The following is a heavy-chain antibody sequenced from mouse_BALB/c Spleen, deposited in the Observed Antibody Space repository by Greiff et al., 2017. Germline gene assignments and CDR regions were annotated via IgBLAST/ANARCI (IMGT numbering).Heavy chain of an antibody. Sequence: EVMLVESGGGLVQPGGSLKLSCAASGFTFSSFGMHWVRQAPEKGLEWVAYISSGSSTIYYADTVKGRFTISRDNPKNTLFLQMTSLRSEDTAMYYCARSDGYVYYAMDYWGQGTSVTVSS. CDR1: GFTFSSFG. D-gene: IGHD1-2*01. CDR2: ISSGSSTI. J-gene: IGHJ4*01. CDR3: ARSDGYVYYAMDY. V-gene: IGHV5-17*02.